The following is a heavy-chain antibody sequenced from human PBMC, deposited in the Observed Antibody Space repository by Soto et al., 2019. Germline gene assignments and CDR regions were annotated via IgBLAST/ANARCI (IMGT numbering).Heavy chain of an antibody. CDR2: IYYSGST. CDR3: ARSGDSSGYYPDAFDI. Sequence: SETLSLTCAVSGGSISSYDWSWIRQPPGKGLEWIGYIYYSGSTNYNPSLKSRVTISVDTSKNQFSLKLSSVTAADTAVYYCARSGDSSGYYPDAFDIWGQGTTVTVSS. V-gene: IGHV4-59*01. J-gene: IGHJ3*02. D-gene: IGHD3-22*01. CDR1: GGSISSYD.